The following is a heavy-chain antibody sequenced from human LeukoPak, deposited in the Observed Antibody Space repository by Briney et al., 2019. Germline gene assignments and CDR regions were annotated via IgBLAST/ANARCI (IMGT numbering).Heavy chain of an antibody. CDR1: GVTLSSYW. J-gene: IGHJ4*02. Sequence: GSLRLSCAASGVTLSSYWMSWVRQAPGKGLEWVAVIWYDGSNKYYADSVKGRFTISRDNSKNTLYLQMNSLRAEDTAVYYCARGGIAVAGPIDYWGQGTLVTVSS. D-gene: IGHD6-19*01. CDR2: IWYDGSNK. CDR3: ARGGIAVAGPIDY. V-gene: IGHV3-33*08.